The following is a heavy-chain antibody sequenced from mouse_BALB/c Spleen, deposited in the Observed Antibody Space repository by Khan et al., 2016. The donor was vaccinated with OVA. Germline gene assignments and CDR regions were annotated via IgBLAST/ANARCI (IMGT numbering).Heavy chain of an antibody. CDR1: GLSLTNYG. D-gene: IGHD2-2*01. Sequence: VELVESGPGLVAPSQSLSITCTVSGLSLTNYGISWIRQPPGKGLEWLGVIWGDGSTNYHSALISRLSINKDNSKSQVFLTLNSLQTDDTATYYCAIIYYGYDWFTYWGQGTLVTVSA. V-gene: IGHV2-3*01. CDR3: AIIYYGYDWFTY. J-gene: IGHJ3*01. CDR2: IWGDGST.